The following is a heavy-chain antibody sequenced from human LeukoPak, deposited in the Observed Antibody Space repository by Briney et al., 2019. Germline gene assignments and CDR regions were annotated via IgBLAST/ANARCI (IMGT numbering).Heavy chain of an antibody. Sequence: ASVKVSCKASGYTFTSYDINWVRQATGQGLEWMGWMNPNSGNTGYAQKFQGRVTMTRNTSISTAYMELSSLRSEDTAVYYCAGVSSSSGGSLYYWGQGTLVTVSS. D-gene: IGHD6-13*01. CDR2: MNPNSGNT. J-gene: IGHJ4*02. V-gene: IGHV1-8*01. CDR3: AGVSSSSGGSLYY. CDR1: GYTFTSYD.